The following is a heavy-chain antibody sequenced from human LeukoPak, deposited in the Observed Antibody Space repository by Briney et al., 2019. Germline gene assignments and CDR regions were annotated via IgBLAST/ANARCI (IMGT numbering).Heavy chain of an antibody. J-gene: IGHJ6*03. Sequence: KSSETLSLTCAVYGGSFSGYYWGWIRQPPGKGLEWIGSIYHSGSTYYNPSLKSRVTISVDTSKNQFSLKLSSVTAADTAVYYCAEQLVLAYMDVWGKGTTVTVSS. CDR3: AEQLVLAYMDV. CDR1: GGSFSGYY. CDR2: IYHSGST. D-gene: IGHD6-6*01. V-gene: IGHV4-38-2*01.